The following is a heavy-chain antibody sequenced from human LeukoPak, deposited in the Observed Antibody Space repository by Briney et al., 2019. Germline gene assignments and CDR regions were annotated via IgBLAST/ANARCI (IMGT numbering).Heavy chain of an antibody. CDR3: AKDMYYYDSSGYSFDY. CDR2: ISYDGSNK. J-gene: IGHJ4*02. V-gene: IGHV3-30*18. CDR1: GFTFSSYG. D-gene: IGHD3-22*01. Sequence: RSLRLSCAASGFTFSSYGMHWVRQAPGKGLEWVAVISYDGSNKYYADSVKGRFTISRDNSKNTLYLQMNSLRAEDTAVYYCAKDMYYYDSSGYSFDYWGQGTLVTVSS.